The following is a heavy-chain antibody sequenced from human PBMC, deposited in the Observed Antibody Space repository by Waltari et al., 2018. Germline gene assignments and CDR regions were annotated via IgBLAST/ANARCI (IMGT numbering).Heavy chain of an antibody. V-gene: IGHV4-34*01. J-gene: IGHJ3*02. Sequence: QVQLQQWGAGLLKPSETLSLTCAVYGGSFSGYYWRWLRQPPGKGLEWIGEINHSGSTNYNPSLKSRVTISVDTSKNQFSLKLSSVTAADTAVYYCAKIGSSHDAFDIWGQGTMVTVSS. D-gene: IGHD6-13*01. CDR2: INHSGST. CDR1: GGSFSGYY. CDR3: AKIGSSHDAFDI.